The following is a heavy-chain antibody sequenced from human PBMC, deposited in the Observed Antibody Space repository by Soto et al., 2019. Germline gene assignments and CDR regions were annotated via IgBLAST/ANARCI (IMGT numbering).Heavy chain of an antibody. CDR3: ARGWGYCISTSCSVGFDP. CDR1: GGSISSGDYY. CDR2: IYYSGST. Sequence: SETLSLTCTVSGGSISSGDYYWSWIRQPPGKGLEWIGYIYYSGSTYYNPSLKSRVTISVDTSKNQFSLKLSSVTAADTAVYYCARGWGYCISTSCSVGFDPWGQGTLVTVS. J-gene: IGHJ5*02. D-gene: IGHD2-2*01. V-gene: IGHV4-30-4*01.